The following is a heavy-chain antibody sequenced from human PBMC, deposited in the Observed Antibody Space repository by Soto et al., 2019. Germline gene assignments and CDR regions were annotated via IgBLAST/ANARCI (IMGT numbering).Heavy chain of an antibody. Sequence: PGGSLRLSCAASGIILSDTWMNWVRQAPGKGLEWVGRLESTESGGATDFASTVKGRFTVSRDDSKNTLSLHMTSLQPEDTALYYCVAESHVTPYHLANWGQGALVTVSS. CDR3: VAESHVTPYHLAN. CDR2: LESTESGGAT. V-gene: IGHV3-15*04. D-gene: IGHD2-21*02. CDR1: GIILSDTW. J-gene: IGHJ4*02.